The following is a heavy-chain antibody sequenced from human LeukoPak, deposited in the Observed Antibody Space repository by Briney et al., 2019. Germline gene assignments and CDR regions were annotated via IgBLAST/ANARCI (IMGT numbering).Heavy chain of an antibody. J-gene: IGHJ4*02. CDR2: ISYDGSNK. D-gene: IGHD5-24*01. Sequence: PRWALRLSWGASGVPLRVYVMEGVRQAQSKGLEWVAVISYDGSNKYYADSVKGRFTISRDNSKNTLYLQMNSLRAEDTAVYYCAKVFVEWLQFSYFDYWGQGTLVTVSS. V-gene: IGHV3-30*18. CDR3: AKVFVEWLQFSYFDY. CDR1: GVPLRVYV.